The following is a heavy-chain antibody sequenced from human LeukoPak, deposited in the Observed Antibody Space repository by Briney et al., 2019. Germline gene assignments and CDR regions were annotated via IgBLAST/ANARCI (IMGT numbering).Heavy chain of an antibody. CDR3: ARSTSSGWHLPQLSYYYYYGMDV. D-gene: IGHD6-19*01. CDR1: GYTFTSYG. J-gene: IGHJ6*02. Sequence: ASVKVSCKASGYTFTSYGISWVRQAPGQGLEWMGWISAYNGNTNYAQKLQGRVTMTTDTSTSTAYMELRSLRSDDTAVYYCARSTSSGWHLPQLSYYYYYGMDVWGQGTTVTVSS. CDR2: ISAYNGNT. V-gene: IGHV1-18*01.